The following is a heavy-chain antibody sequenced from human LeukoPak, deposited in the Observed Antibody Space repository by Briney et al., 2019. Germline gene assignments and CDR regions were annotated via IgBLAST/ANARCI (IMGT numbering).Heavy chain of an antibody. Sequence: GGSLRLSCAASGFTFSTYSMNWVRQAPGKGLEWVSYISGSSITIYYADSVKGRFTISRDNAKNSLYLQMNSLRAEDTAVYYCARDGPRAVIPQESDYWGQGTVVTASS. CDR1: GFTFSTYS. J-gene: IGHJ4*02. D-gene: IGHD3-16*02. V-gene: IGHV3-48*01. CDR3: ARDGPRAVIPQESDY. CDR2: ISGSSITI.